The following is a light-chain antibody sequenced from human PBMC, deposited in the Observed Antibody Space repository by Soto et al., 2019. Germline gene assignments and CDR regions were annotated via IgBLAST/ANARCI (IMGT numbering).Light chain of an antibody. V-gene: IGKV3-20*01. CDR3: QQYGSSPRT. Sequence: EIVLTQSPATLSLSPGERATLSCRASQSVSSNYLAWYQQKPGQAPRLLIFAASSRNTSIPDRFSGSGSGTDFTLTISRLEPEDFAVYHCQQYGSSPRTFGQGTKVEIK. CDR2: AAS. J-gene: IGKJ1*01. CDR1: QSVSSNY.